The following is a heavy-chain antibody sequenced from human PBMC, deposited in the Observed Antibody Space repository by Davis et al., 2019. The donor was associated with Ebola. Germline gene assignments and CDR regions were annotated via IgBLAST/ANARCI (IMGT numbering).Heavy chain of an antibody. D-gene: IGHD6-13*01. V-gene: IGHV4-59*12. CDR2: IYYSGST. CDR1: GGSISSYY. Sequence: SETLSLSCTVSGGSISSYYWSWIRQPPGKGLEWIGYIYYSGSTYYNPSLKSRVTISVDTSKNQFSLKLSSVTAADTAVYYCARVLAAAGYYYYMDVWGKGTTVTVPS. CDR3: ARVLAAAGYYYYMDV. J-gene: IGHJ6*03.